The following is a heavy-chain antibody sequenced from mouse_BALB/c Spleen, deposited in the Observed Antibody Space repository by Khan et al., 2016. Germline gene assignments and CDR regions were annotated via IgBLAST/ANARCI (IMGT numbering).Heavy chain of an antibody. CDR1: GYTFTNYG. V-gene: IGHV9-3*02. CDR3: ARWVGYEAWFAY. CDR2: INTNTGEP. Sequence: QIQLVQSGPELKKPGETVKISCKASGYTFTNYGMNWVKQAPGKGLKWMGWINTNTGEPTYAEEFKGRFAFSLETSASTAYLQINNLKNEDTATYFSARWVGYEAWFAYWGQGTLVTVSA. D-gene: IGHD2-2*01. J-gene: IGHJ3*01.